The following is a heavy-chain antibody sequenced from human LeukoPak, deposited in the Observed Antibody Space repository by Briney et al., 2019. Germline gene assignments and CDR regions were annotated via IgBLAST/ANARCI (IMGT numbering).Heavy chain of an antibody. CDR3: TKNYGSGSFDY. CDR1: GFTFSTYA. D-gene: IGHD3-10*01. J-gene: IGHJ4*02. Sequence: GGSLRLSCAASGFTFSTYAMTWVRQAPGKGLEWVSAISGSGAGTYYADSVKGRFTLSRDNSKSTLYLQMNSLRVEDTAVYYCTKNYGSGSFDYWGQGTLATVSS. CDR2: ISGSGAGT. V-gene: IGHV3-23*01.